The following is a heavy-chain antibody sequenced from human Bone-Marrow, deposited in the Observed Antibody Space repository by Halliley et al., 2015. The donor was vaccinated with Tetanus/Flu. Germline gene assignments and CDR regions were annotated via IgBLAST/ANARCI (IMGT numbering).Heavy chain of an antibody. J-gene: IGHJ5*02. D-gene: IGHD3-16*01. V-gene: IGHV4-4*02. Sequence: TLSLTCAVSGGSIGITYWWSWVRQPPGKGLEWIGEAYYSGSNNYNPSLKSRVAISVDKSKNEFSLRLTSMTAADTAVYYCAASPRSDWARGGSWFGPWGQGILVIVSS. CDR1: GGSIGITYW. CDR3: AASPRSDWARGGSWFGP. CDR2: AYYSGSN.